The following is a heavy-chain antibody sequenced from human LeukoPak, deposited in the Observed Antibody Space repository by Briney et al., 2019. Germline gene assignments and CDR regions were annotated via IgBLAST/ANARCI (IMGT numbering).Heavy chain of an antibody. CDR3: ARDHYDSSGYGLDYYYGMDV. J-gene: IGHJ6*02. V-gene: IGHV3-33*01. D-gene: IGHD3-22*01. CDR2: IWYDGSNK. Sequence: GRPLRLSCAASGFTFSSYGMHWIRQAPGKGLEWVAVIWYDGSNKYYADSVKGRFTISRDNSKNTLYLQMNSLRAEDTAVYYCARDHYDSSGYGLDYYYGMDVWGQGTTVTVSS. CDR1: GFTFSSYG.